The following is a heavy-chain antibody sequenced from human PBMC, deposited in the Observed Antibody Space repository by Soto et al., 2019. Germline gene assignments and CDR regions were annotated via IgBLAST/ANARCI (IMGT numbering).Heavy chain of an antibody. CDR3: VRVPDY. Sequence: SETLSLTCTVSGGSISSGDYCWNWIRQTPGKGLEWIGSMYYSGTTYYNPALKSRLNISIDSSKNQFSLKLTSVTAADTAVYYCVRVPDYWGQRTLVTVSS. CDR1: GGSISSGDYC. J-gene: IGHJ4*02. CDR2: MYYSGTT. V-gene: IGHV4-30-4*01. D-gene: IGHD2-2*01.